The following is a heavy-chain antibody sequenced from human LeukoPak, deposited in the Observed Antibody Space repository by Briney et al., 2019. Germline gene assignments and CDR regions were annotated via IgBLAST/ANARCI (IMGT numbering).Heavy chain of an antibody. CDR3: ARSGITIFTNWFDP. Sequence: GGSLRLSCAASGFTFSSYWMSWVRQAPGKGLEWVANIMQDGSEKYYVDSVKGRFTISRDNAKNSLYLQMNSLRAEDTAVYYCARSGITIFTNWFDPWGQGTLVTVSS. J-gene: IGHJ5*02. CDR1: GFTFSSYW. D-gene: IGHD3-3*01. V-gene: IGHV3-7*01. CDR2: IMQDGSEK.